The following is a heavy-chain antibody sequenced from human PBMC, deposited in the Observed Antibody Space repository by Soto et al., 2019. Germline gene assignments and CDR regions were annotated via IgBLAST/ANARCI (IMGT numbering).Heavy chain of an antibody. CDR3: ATEGGYDFAEYFQH. D-gene: IGHD5-12*01. J-gene: IGHJ1*01. V-gene: IGHV1-24*01. CDR2: FDPEDGET. Sequence: ASVKVCCKVSGYTLTELSMHWVRQAPGKGLEWMGGFDPEDGETIYAQKFQGRVTMTEDTSTDTAYMELSSLRSEDTAVYYCATEGGYDFAEYFQHWGQGTLVTVSS. CDR1: GYTLTELS.